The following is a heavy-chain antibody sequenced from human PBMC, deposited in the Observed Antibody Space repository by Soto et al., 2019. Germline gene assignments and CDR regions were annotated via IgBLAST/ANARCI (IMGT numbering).Heavy chain of an antibody. J-gene: IGHJ1*01. Sequence: QVQLVQSGAEVKKPGSSVKVSCKASVGTFSSYAISWVRQAPGQGLEWMGGIIPIFGTANYAQKFQGRVTITADESTSTAFMELSSLRSEDTAVYYGARTAYCGGDCSSLVGAEYSQHWGQGALVTVSS. D-gene: IGHD2-21*02. V-gene: IGHV1-69*01. CDR2: IIPIFGTA. CDR1: VGTFSSYA. CDR3: ARTAYCGGDCSSLVGAEYSQH.